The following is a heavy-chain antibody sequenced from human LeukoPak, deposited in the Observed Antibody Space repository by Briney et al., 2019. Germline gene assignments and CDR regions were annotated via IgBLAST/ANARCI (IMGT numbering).Heavy chain of an antibody. Sequence: SETLSLTCTVSGGSISSYYWSWIRQPPGKGLEWIGYIYYSGSTNYNPSLKSRVTISVDTSKNQFSLKLSSVTAADTAVYYCARMVVVVPQWFDPWGQGTLVTVSS. CDR2: IYYSGST. V-gene: IGHV4-59*08. J-gene: IGHJ5*02. D-gene: IGHD2-2*01. CDR1: GGSISSYY. CDR3: ARMVVVVPQWFDP.